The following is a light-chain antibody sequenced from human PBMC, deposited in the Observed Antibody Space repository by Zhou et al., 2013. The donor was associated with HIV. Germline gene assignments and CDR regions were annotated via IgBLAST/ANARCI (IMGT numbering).Light chain of an antibody. Sequence: DIQMTQSPSSLSASVGDRVTITCRASHSINNYLNWYHQKPGKAPKLLIYAASSLQSGVPSRFSGSGSGTDFTLTISSLQPEDFATYYCQQSYSTPYTFGQGTKLEIK. V-gene: IGKV1-39*01. J-gene: IGKJ2*01. CDR1: HSINNY. CDR3: QQSYSTPYT. CDR2: AAS.